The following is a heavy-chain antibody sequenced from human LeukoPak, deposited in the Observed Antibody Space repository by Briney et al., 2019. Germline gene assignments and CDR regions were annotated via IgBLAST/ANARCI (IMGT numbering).Heavy chain of an antibody. J-gene: IGHJ4*02. CDR3: AKIGPILGAAWVDY. CDR1: GYSISSNHW. Sequence: PSETLSLTCAVSGYSISSNHWWCWIRQPPGKGLEWIGYIFYAGSTYYNPSLKSRVTMSVDTSKNQFSLRLSCVTAVVTAVYYCAKIGPILGAAWVDYWGQGTLVSVSS. CDR2: IFYAGST. D-gene: IGHD3-3*02. V-gene: IGHV4-28*01.